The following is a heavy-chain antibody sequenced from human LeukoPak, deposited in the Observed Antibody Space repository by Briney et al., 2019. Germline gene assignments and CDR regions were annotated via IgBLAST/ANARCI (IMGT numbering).Heavy chain of an antibody. CDR1: GDSITRNY. J-gene: IGHJ4*02. D-gene: IGHD2-21*01. Sequence: PSETLSLTCTVSGDSITRNYWSWIRQPAGKGLEWIGRIYNSGNTNYSPSLESRVTMSTDTSKNQFSLKLTSVTAADTAVYYCARGSFGGSGYYVFDYWGQGTLVTVSS. CDR2: IYNSGNT. V-gene: IGHV4-4*07. CDR3: ARGSFGGSGYYVFDY.